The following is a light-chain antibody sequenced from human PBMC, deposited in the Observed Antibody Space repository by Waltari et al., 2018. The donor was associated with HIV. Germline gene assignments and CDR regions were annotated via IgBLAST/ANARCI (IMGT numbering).Light chain of an antibody. J-gene: IGLJ3*02. V-gene: IGLV1-47*01. Sequence: QSVLTPPPSASGTPGQRVTISCSGSSSHIGSNYVYWYQQLPGTAPKLLIYRNNQRPSGVPDRFSGSKSGTSASLAISGLRSEDEADYYCAAWDDSLSGSWVFGGGTKLTVL. CDR2: RNN. CDR1: SSHIGSNY. CDR3: AAWDDSLSGSWV.